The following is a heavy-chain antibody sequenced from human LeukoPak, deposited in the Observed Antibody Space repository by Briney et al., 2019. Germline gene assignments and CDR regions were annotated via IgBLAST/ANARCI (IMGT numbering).Heavy chain of an antibody. CDR3: ARSPNPRDPPNIVVVPAARKYYYYYMDV. V-gene: IGHV3-21*01. D-gene: IGHD2-2*01. Sequence: GGSLRLSCAASGFTFSSYSMNWVRQAPGKGLEWVSSISSSSSYIYYADSVKGRFTISRDNAKNSLYLQMNSLRAEDTAVYYCARSPNPRDPPNIVVVPAARKYYYYYMDVWGKGTTVTVSS. CDR2: ISSSSSYI. J-gene: IGHJ6*03. CDR1: GFTFSSYS.